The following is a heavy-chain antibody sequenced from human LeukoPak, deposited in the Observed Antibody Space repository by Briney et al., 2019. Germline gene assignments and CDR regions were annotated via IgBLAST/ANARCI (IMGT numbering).Heavy chain of an antibody. V-gene: IGHV3-53*04. CDR1: GFTFSSYA. CDR2: IYSGGST. CDR3: ARVGGSGYYYVGY. J-gene: IGHJ4*02. Sequence: GGSLRLSCAASGFTFSSYAMHWVRQAPGKGLEWVSVIYSGGSTYYADSVKGRFTISRHNSKNTLYLQMNSLRAEDTAVYYCARVGGSGYYYVGYWGQGTLVTVSS. D-gene: IGHD3-22*01.